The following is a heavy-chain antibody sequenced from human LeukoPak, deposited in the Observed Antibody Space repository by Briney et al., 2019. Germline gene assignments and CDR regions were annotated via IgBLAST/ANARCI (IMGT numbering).Heavy chain of an antibody. V-gene: IGHV3-30*18. J-gene: IGHJ6*02. CDR1: GFTFSNYG. CDR2: ISYDESDK. CDR3: AKGVVAATNAAYYGMDV. D-gene: IGHD2-15*01. Sequence: GGSLRLSCAASGFTFSNYGMHWVRQAPGKGLEWVAVISYDESDKYYADSVKGRFTISRDNSKNTLYMQMNSLRPEDTAVYYCAKGVVAATNAAYYGMDVWGQGTTVTVSS.